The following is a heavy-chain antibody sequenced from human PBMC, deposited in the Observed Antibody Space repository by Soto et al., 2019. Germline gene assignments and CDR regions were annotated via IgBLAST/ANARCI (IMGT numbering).Heavy chain of an antibody. Sequence: SETLSVTCTVSGGSISSSSYYWGWIRQPPGKGLEWIGSIYYSGSTYYNPSLKSRVTISVDTSKNQFSLKLSSVTAADTAVYYCARHIEGYCSGGSCYLSGRYYYYYGMDVWGQGTTVTVSS. CDR3: ARHIEGYCSGGSCYLSGRYYYYYGMDV. D-gene: IGHD2-15*01. J-gene: IGHJ6*02. V-gene: IGHV4-39*01. CDR1: GGSISSSSYY. CDR2: IYYSGST.